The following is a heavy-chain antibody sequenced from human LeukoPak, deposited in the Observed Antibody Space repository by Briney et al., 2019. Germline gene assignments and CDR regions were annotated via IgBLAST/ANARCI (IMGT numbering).Heavy chain of an antibody. CDR1: GYSISSGYY. CDR3: ARDFGPTVTTTFDY. Sequence: SETLSLTCTVSGYSISSGYYWGWIRQPPGKGLEWIGSIYHSGSTYYNPSLKSRVTISVDTSKNQFSLKLSSVTAADTAVYYCARDFGPTVTTTFDYWGQGTLVTVSS. CDR2: IYHSGST. D-gene: IGHD4-17*01. J-gene: IGHJ4*02. V-gene: IGHV4-38-2*02.